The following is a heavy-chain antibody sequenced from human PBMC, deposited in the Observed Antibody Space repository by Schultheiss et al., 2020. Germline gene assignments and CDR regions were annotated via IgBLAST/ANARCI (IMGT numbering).Heavy chain of an antibody. CDR1: EFTFTSYG. CDR2: VSSRSSII. D-gene: IGHD6-13*01. CDR3: ARSAAGADKWVDP. J-gene: IGHJ5*02. Sequence: GGSLRLSCTGSEFTFTSYGMHWVRQAPGKGLEWVSYVSSRSSIIHYADSVKGRFTISRDNGKNTVYLQMNSLRDEDTAVYYCARSAAGADKWVDPWGQGTLVTVSS. V-gene: IGHV3-48*02.